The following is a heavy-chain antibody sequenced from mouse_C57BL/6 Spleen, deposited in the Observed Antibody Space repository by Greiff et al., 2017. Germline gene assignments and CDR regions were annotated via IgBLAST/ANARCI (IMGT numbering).Heavy chain of an antibody. Sequence: QVQLQQPGTELVKPGASVKLSCKASGYTFTSYWMHWVTQRPGQGLEWIGNINPSNGGTNSNEKFKSKATLTVDKSSSTAYMQLSSLTSEDSAVYYCAREEAYYSLWDVRFAYWGQGTLVTVSA. CDR3: AREEAYYSLWDVRFAY. D-gene: IGHD2-12*01. J-gene: IGHJ3*01. CDR2: INPSNGGT. V-gene: IGHV1-53*01. CDR1: GYTFTSYW.